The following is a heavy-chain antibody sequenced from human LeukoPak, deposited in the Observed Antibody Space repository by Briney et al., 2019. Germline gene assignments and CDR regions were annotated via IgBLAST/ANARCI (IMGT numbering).Heavy chain of an antibody. CDR2: IYYSGST. V-gene: IGHV4-59*12. CDR1: GGSISSYY. D-gene: IGHD6-19*01. J-gene: IGHJ4*02. CDR3: ARDSQPLYSSGWYA. Sequence: SETLSLTCTVSGGSISSYYWSWIRQPPGKGLEWIGYIYYSGSTNYNPSLKSRVTISVDTSKNQFSLKLSSVTAADTAVYYCARDSQPLYSSGWYAWGQGTLVTVSS.